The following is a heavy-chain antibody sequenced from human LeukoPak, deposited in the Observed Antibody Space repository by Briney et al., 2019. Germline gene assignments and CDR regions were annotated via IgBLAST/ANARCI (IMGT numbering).Heavy chain of an antibody. CDR3: ARQARHDFWSGYSYYYGMDV. V-gene: IGHV3-33*01. CDR1: GFTFSSYG. CDR2: IWYDGSNK. Sequence: QTGGSLRLSCAASGFTFSSYGMHWVRQAPGKGLEWVAVIWYDGSNKYYADSVKGRFTISRDNSKNTLYLQMNSLRAEDTAVYYCARQARHDFWSGYSYYYGMDVWGQGTTVTVSS. D-gene: IGHD3-3*01. J-gene: IGHJ6*02.